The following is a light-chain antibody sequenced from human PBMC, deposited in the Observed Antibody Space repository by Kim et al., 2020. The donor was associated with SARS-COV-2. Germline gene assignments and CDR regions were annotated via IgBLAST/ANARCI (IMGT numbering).Light chain of an antibody. J-gene: IGLJ3*02. V-gene: IGLV6-57*04. CDR1: SGSIASNY. CDR3: QSYDSSNLNWV. CDR2: EDN. Sequence: NFMLTQPHSVSESPGKTVTISCTRSSGSIASNYVQWYQQRPGSAPTTVIYEDNQRPSGVPDRFSGSIDSSSNSASLTISGLKTEDEADYYCQSYDSSNLNWVFGGGTQLTV.